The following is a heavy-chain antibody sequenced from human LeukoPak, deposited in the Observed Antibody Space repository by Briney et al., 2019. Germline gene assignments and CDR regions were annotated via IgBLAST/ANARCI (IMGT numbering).Heavy chain of an antibody. Sequence: GGSPRLSCAASGFTFNRYWMHWVRQAPGKGLVWVSRISPDGNSATYADSVKGRFTISRDNAKNTLYLQMNSLRAEDSAVYYCARMESDSSSRDYYFDYWGQGTLVTVSS. CDR3: ARMESDSSSRDYYFDY. CDR1: GFTFNRYW. V-gene: IGHV3-74*03. J-gene: IGHJ4*02. D-gene: IGHD6-13*01. CDR2: ISPDGNSA.